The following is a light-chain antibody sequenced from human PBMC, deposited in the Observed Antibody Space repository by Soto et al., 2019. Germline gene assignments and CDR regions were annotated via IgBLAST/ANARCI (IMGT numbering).Light chain of an antibody. CDR2: EVN. V-gene: IGLV2-8*01. CDR3: SSYRSGSTYV. CDR1: SSDVGGYNY. J-gene: IGLJ1*01. Sequence: QSVLTQPPSASGSPGQSVAISCTGTSSDVGGYNYVSWYQQHPGKAPKLMIYEVNKRPSGVPDRFSGSKSGNTASLTISGLQAEDEADYYCSSYRSGSTYVFGTGTKVTVL.